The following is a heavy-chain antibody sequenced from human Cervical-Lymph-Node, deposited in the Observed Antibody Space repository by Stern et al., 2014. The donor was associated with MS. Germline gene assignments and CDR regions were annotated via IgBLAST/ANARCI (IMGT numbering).Heavy chain of an antibody. CDR2: IGSDGSGT. J-gene: IGHJ2*01. V-gene: IGHV3-74*02. Sequence: EVQLVEPGGGLVQPGGSLRLSCAASGFTFSSYWMHWVRQAPGKGLVWVSRIGSDGSGTTYADSVKGRFTISRDNAKNTLYLQMNSLRAEDTAVYYCARAPYYYDTSGYSYSYFDLWGRGTLVTVSS. CDR1: GFTFSSYW. D-gene: IGHD3-22*01. CDR3: ARAPYYYDTSGYSYSYFDL.